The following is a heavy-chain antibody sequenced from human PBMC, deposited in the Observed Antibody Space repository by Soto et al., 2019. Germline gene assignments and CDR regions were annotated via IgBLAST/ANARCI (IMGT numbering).Heavy chain of an antibody. D-gene: IGHD3-10*01. CDR1: GGSISSGGYY. Sequence: QVQLQESGPGLVKPSQTLSLTCTVSGGSISSGGYYWSWIRQHPGKGLEWIGYIYYSGSTYYNPSLKSRVTISVDTSKTQCLKLSSVTAADTAVYYCASGVTMVRGVIHTPYFDYWGQGTRVTVSS. CDR3: ASGVTMVRGVIHTPYFDY. J-gene: IGHJ4*02. V-gene: IGHV4-31*03. CDR2: IYYSGST.